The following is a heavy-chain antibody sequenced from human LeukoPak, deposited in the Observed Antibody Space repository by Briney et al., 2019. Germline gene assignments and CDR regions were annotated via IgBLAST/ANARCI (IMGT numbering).Heavy chain of an antibody. CDR2: ISYDGSNK. Sequence: GRSLRLSCAASGFTFSSYGMHWVRQAPGKGLEWVAVISYDGSNKYYADSVKGRFTISRDNSKNTLYLQMNSLRAEDTAVYYCAKDAQPRSRWFDPWGQGTLVTVSS. J-gene: IGHJ5*02. CDR3: AKDAQPRSRWFDP. D-gene: IGHD1-14*01. CDR1: GFTFSSYG. V-gene: IGHV3-30*19.